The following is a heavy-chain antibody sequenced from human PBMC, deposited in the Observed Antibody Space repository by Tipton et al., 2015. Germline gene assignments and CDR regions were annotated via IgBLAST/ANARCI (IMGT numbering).Heavy chain of an antibody. Sequence: TLSLICTVSGDSMSSGAYYWSWIRQHPGKGLEWIGYIYYSGTTYYNPSLKSRLTISLDRSKSHFSLQLTSVTAADTAVYYCARSTDTYIDYWGPGTPVTVSS. CDR2: IYYSGTT. CDR3: ARSTDTYIDY. CDR1: GDSMSSGAYY. J-gene: IGHJ4*02. D-gene: IGHD5-18*01. V-gene: IGHV4-31*03.